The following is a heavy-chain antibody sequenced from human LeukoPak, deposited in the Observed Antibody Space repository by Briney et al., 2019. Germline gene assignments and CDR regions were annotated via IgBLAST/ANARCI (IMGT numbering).Heavy chain of an antibody. J-gene: IGHJ4*02. CDR1: GGSISSSSYY. CDR3: ARALKWGRSSNDY. D-gene: IGHD2-8*01. CDR2: IYYSGST. V-gene: IGHV4-61*05. Sequence: PSETLSLTCTVSGGSISSSSYYWGWIRQPPGKGLEWIGYIYYSGSTNYNPSLKSRVTISVDTSKNQFSLKLSSVTAADTAVYYCARALKWGRSSNDYWGQGTLVTVSS.